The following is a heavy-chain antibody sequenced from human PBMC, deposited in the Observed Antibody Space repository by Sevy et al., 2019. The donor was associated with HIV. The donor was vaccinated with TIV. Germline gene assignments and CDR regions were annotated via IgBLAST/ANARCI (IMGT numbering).Heavy chain of an antibody. V-gene: IGHV3-7*03. CDR1: GFTFSSYW. CDR2: IKQDGSEK. CDR3: ARGMWETTGYYYGMDV. Sequence: GGSLRLSCAASGFTFSSYWMSWVRQAPGKGLEWVANIKQDGSEKYYVDSVKGRFTISRDNAKNSLYLQMNSLRAEDTAVYHCARGMWETTGYYYGMDVWGQGTTVTVSS. J-gene: IGHJ6*02. D-gene: IGHD1-26*01.